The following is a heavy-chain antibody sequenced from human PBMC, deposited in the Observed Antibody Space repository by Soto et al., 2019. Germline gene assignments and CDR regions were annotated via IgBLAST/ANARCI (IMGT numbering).Heavy chain of an antibody. CDR2: ISGSGGST. D-gene: IGHD3-16*01. CDR1: GFTFSSYA. J-gene: IGHJ6*03. Sequence: EVQLLESGGGLVQPGGSLRLSCAASGFTFSSYAMSWVRQAPGKGLEWVSAISGSGGSTYYADSVKGRFTISRDNSKNTLYLQMNSLRAEDTAVYYCAKALLLRLGYYYYMDVWGKGTTVTVSS. CDR3: AKALLLRLGYYYYMDV. V-gene: IGHV3-23*01.